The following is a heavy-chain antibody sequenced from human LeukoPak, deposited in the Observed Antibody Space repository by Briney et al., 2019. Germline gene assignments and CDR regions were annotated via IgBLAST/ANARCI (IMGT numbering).Heavy chain of an antibody. Sequence: GGSLRLSCAASEFTFSSYVMSWVRQAPGKGLEWVSAISGSGGRTYYADSVKGRFTISRDNSKSTLYLQMNSLRAEDTAVYYCATAVVAPSYYYYGMDVWGQGTTVTVSS. D-gene: IGHD2-15*01. CDR1: EFTFSSYV. J-gene: IGHJ6*02. V-gene: IGHV3-23*01. CDR2: ISGSGGRT. CDR3: ATAVVAPSYYYYGMDV.